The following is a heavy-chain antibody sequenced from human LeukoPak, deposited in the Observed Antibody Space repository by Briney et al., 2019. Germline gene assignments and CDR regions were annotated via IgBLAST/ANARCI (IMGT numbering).Heavy chain of an antibody. Sequence: ASVKVSCKASGYTFTNYYMYWVRQTPGQGLEWMGWINQNSGGTYYAQKFQGWVTMTKDTSISTAYMELRSLRSDDTAIYYCARARDLVIAPTAAKPPPAAYWGHGTLVTVSS. D-gene: IGHD1-1*01. CDR3: ARARDLVIAPTAAKPPPAAY. CDR2: INQNSGGT. J-gene: IGHJ4*01. CDR1: GYTFTNYY. V-gene: IGHV1-2*04.